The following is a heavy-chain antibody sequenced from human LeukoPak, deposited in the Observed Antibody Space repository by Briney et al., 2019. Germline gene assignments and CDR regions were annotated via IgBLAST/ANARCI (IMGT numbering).Heavy chain of an antibody. J-gene: IGHJ4*02. V-gene: IGHV3-23*01. D-gene: IGHD2-21*01. CDR3: AKARIIGVGWAQFDS. Sequence: GGSLRLSCATSGFTFSQFGMTWVRQPPGKGLEWVASFDGDAHGTYFADSVKGRCTISSDNSKNTVYLQMNSLRADDTAIYYCAKARIIGVGWAQFDSWGQGSLVTVSS. CDR1: GFTFSQFG. CDR2: FDGDAHGT.